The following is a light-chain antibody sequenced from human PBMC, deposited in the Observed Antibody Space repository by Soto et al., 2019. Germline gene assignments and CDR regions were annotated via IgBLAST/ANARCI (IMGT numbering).Light chain of an antibody. CDR1: SSNIGAGYD. CDR3: QSYDSSLSGSYV. J-gene: IGLJ1*01. CDR2: GNS. V-gene: IGLV1-40*01. Sequence: QSVLTQPPSVSGAPGQRVTISCTGSSSNIGAGYDVHWYQQLPGTAPKLLIYGNSNRPSGVPDRFSGSKSGTSASLAITGLKAEDAADYYCQSYDSSLSGSYVFGTGTKLTVL.